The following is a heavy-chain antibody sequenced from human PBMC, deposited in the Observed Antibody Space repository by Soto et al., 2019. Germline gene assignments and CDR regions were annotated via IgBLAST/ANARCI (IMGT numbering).Heavy chain of an antibody. CDR3: ARDVAGKNYFDP. V-gene: IGHV3-30-3*01. J-gene: IGHJ5*02. CDR2: ISYDGSKK. D-gene: IGHD1-7*01. Sequence: QAQLVESGGGVVQPGRSLRLSCAASGFTFSHYAMHWVRQAPGKGLEWVAIISYDGSKKYYGDPVKGRFTISRDNSKNTLYLQMNSLRVEDTAVYYCARDVAGKNYFDPWGQGTPVTVSS. CDR1: GFTFSHYA.